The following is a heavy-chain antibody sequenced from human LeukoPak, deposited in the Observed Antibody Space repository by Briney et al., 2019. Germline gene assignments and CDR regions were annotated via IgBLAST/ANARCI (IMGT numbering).Heavy chain of an antibody. D-gene: IGHD3-22*01. J-gene: IGHJ4*02. CDR3: AIHPSDSSGYFSY. V-gene: IGHV7-4-1*02. Sequence: ASVKVSCKASGYTFSSCAINWVRQAPGQGLEYMGWIDTKTGNPTYAQGFTGRFVFSLDTSVSTAYLQISSLKAEDTAVYYCAIHPSDSSGYFSYWGQGALVAVSS. CDR1: GYTFSSCA. CDR2: IDTKTGNP.